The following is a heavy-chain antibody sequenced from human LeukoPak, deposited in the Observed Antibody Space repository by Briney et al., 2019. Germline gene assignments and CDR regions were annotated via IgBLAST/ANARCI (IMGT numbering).Heavy chain of an antibody. V-gene: IGHV4-59*01. D-gene: IGHD6-13*01. Sequence: SETLSLTCTVSGGSISNKYWSWIRQPPGKGLEWIGYIYYSGSTNYNPSLKSRVTISVDTSKNQFSLKLSSVTAADTAVYYCARHSSSYNNFDYWGRGTLVTVSS. CDR2: IYYSGST. J-gene: IGHJ4*02. CDR3: ARHSSSYNNFDY. CDR1: GGSISNKY.